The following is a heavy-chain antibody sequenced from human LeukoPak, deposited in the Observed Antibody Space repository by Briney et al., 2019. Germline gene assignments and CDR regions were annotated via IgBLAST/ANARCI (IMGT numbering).Heavy chain of an antibody. V-gene: IGHV1-46*01. J-gene: IGHJ3*02. CDR2: INPSGGST. CDR3: ARDPNYDYVWGSYRYTRDDAFDI. D-gene: IGHD3-16*02. CDR1: GYTFTSYY. Sequence: ASVKVSCKASGYTFTSYYMHWVRQAPGQGLEWMGIINPSGGSTSYAQKFQGRVTMTRDTSTSTVYMELSSLRSEDTAVYYCARDPNYDYVWGSYRYTRDDAFDIWGQGTMVTVSS.